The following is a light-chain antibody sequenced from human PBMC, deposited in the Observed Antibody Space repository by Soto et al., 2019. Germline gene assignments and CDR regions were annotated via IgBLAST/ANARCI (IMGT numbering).Light chain of an antibody. CDR1: SSDVGGYNY. CDR2: EVS. CDR3: SSYKSSSTLGV. J-gene: IGLJ2*01. Sequence: QYALTQPASVSGSPGQSITISCTGTSSDVGGYNYVSWYQQHPGKAPKLMIYEVSNRPSGVSNRFSGSKSGNTASLTISGLQAEDEADYYCSSYKSSSTLGVFGGGTKLTVL. V-gene: IGLV2-14*01.